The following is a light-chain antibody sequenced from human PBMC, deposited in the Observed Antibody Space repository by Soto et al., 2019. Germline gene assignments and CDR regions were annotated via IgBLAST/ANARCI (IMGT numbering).Light chain of an antibody. J-gene: IGKJ1*01. Sequence: QMPRSVSTLPPSVGDRVTITCRASQGVSSWLAWYQQKPGKAPKLLIYEASSLESGVPSRFSGSGSGTEFTLTISSLQPDDFATYYCQQYSSYSWTFGQGTKVDI. V-gene: IGKV1-5*01. CDR2: EAS. CDR1: QGVSSW. CDR3: QQYSSYSWT.